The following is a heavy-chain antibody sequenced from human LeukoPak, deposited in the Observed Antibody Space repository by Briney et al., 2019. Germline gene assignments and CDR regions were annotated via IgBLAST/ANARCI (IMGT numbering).Heavy chain of an antibody. CDR3: ARDLKTSGWYGDFDY. CDR2: IFSGGST. J-gene: IGHJ4*02. D-gene: IGHD6-19*01. V-gene: IGHV3-53*01. Sequence: PGGSLRLSCVASGFTVSSNYMSWVRQAPGKGLEWVSAIFSGGSTFYADSVTGRFTISRDYSKNTVYPEMNRLRAEDTAVYYCARDLKTSGWYGDFDYWGQGTLVTVSS. CDR1: GFTVSSNY.